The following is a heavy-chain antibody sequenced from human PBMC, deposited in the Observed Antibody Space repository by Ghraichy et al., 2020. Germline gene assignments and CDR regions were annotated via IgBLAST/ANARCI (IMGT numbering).Heavy chain of an antibody. J-gene: IGHJ6*03. CDR1: GYTFTSYG. Sequence: ASVKVSCKASGYTFTSYGISWVRQAPGQGLEWMGWISAYNGDTNYAQKLQGRVTMTTDTSTSTAYMELRSLRSDDTAVYYCARDALYDFWSGYFSPGNYYYYYMDVWGKGTTVTVSS. V-gene: IGHV1-18*01. CDR2: ISAYNGDT. D-gene: IGHD3-3*01. CDR3: ARDALYDFWSGYFSPGNYYYYYMDV.